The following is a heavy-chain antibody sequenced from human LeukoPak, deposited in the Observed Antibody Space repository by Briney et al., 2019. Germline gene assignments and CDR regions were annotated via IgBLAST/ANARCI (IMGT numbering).Heavy chain of an antibody. J-gene: IGHJ4*02. CDR1: GFTFDDYA. CDR2: ISWNSGSI. Sequence: GRSLRLSCAASGFTFDDYAMHWVRQAPGKGLEWVSGISWNSGSIGYADSVKGRFTISRDNAKNSLYLQMNSLRAEDAALYYCAKDRNEYSSGWYTGVGFDYWGQGTLVTVSS. D-gene: IGHD6-19*01. V-gene: IGHV3-9*01. CDR3: AKDRNEYSSGWYTGVGFDY.